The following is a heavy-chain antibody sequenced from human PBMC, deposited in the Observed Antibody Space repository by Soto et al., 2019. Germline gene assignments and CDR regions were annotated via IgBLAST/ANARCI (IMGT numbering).Heavy chain of an antibody. D-gene: IGHD3-16*01. V-gene: IGHV3-74*01. CDR1: GFTFSSYW. CDR2: INSDGSST. CDR3: ARDFFYYDYIWGNPPDAFDI. Sequence: GGSLRLSCAASGFTFSSYWMHWVRQAPGKGLVWVSRINSDGSSTSYADSVKGRFTISRDNTKNTLYLQMNSLRAEDTAVYYCARDFFYYDYIWGNPPDAFDIWGQGTMVTVSS. J-gene: IGHJ3*02.